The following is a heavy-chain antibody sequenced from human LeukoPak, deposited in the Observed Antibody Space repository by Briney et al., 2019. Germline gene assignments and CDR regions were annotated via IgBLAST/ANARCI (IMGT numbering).Heavy chain of an antibody. CDR3: ARGAYFGDRLDYFDY. CDR1: GFTFSMHW. J-gene: IGHJ4*02. V-gene: IGHV3-7*01. Sequence: GGSLRLSCAASGFTFSMHWMGWVRQAPGKGLEWVANIKQDASQYYVDSVRGRFIISRDNAKNSLSLQMNSLRLEDTAVYYCARGAYFGDRLDYFDYWGQGTLVTVSS. D-gene: IGHD4-17*01. CDR2: IKQDASQ.